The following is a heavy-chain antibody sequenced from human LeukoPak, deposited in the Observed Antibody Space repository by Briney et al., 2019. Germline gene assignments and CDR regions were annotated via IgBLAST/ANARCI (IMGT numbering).Heavy chain of an antibody. CDR2: FDPEDGET. Sequence: ASVKVSCKVSGYTLTELSMHWVRQAPGKGLEWMGGFDPEDGETIYAQKFQGRVTVTEDTSTDTAYMELSSLRSEDTAAYYCATVESARYFDWLLLFDYWGQGTLVTVSS. J-gene: IGHJ4*02. CDR3: ATVESARYFDWLLLFDY. V-gene: IGHV1-24*01. D-gene: IGHD3-9*01. CDR1: GYTLTELS.